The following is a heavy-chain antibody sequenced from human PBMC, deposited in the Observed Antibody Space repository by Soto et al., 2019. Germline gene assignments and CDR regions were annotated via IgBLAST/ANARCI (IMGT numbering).Heavy chain of an antibody. CDR2: IYWDDDK. CDR1: GFSLSTSGVG. D-gene: IGHD1-26*01. CDR3: AHLHRQGATRSYYFDY. V-gene: IGHV2-5*02. Sequence: QITLKESGPTLVKPTQTLTLTCTFSGFSLSTSGVGVGWIRQPPGKALEWLTLIYWDDDKRYSPSLKSRLTHTQDTSRNQVVLTMPHMDPVDTATYYCAHLHRQGATRSYYFDYWGQGTLVTVSS. J-gene: IGHJ4*02.